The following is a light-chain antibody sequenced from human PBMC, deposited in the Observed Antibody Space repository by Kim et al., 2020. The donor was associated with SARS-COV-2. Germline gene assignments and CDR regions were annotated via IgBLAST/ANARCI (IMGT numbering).Light chain of an antibody. CDR3: NSRDCCAYPYF. V-gene: IGLV3-19*01. CDR2: GKN. CDR1: SLRSYY. Sequence: SELTQDPAVSVALGQTVRITCQGDSLRSYYASWYQQKPGQAPVLVISGKNNRPSVIPHRFSGSSSGNTASFTITGAQAEDEAHYYCNSRDCCAYPYFFG. J-gene: IGLJ1*01.